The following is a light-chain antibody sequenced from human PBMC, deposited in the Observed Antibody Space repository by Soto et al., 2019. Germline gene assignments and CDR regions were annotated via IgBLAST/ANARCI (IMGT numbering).Light chain of an antibody. Sequence: QPASVSGSPGQSITISCTGTSSDVGSYNLVSWYQQHPGKAPKLMIYEGSKRPSGVSNRFSGSKSGNTASLTISGLQAEDEADYYCCSYAGSSTLVFGGGTKLTVL. CDR3: CSYAGSSTLV. CDR1: SSDVGSYNL. J-gene: IGLJ3*02. CDR2: EGS. V-gene: IGLV2-23*01.